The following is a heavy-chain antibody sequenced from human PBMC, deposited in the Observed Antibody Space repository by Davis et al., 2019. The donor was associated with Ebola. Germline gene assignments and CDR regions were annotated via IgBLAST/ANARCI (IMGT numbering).Heavy chain of an antibody. CDR3: ATDSPFDY. Sequence: GESLKISCAASGFTFSSYSMNWVRQAPGKGLEWVANIERDGKDKYYLDSVKGRFTISRDNAKKAVYLQMNRLRVEDTAVYYCATDSPFDYWGQGTPVTVSS. V-gene: IGHV3-7*03. CDR2: IERDGKDK. CDR1: GFTFSSYS. D-gene: IGHD3/OR15-3a*01. J-gene: IGHJ4*02.